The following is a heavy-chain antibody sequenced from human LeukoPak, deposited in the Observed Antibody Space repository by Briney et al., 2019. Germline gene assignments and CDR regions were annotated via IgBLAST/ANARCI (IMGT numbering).Heavy chain of an antibody. CDR3: ARSIAVAGPPLGY. CDR2: MNPNSGNT. Sequence: ASVKVSCKASGYTFTSYDINWVRQATGQGLEWMGWMNPNSGNTGYAQKFQGRVTMTRNASISTAYMELSSLRSEDTAVYYCARSIAVAGPPLGYWGQGTLVTVSS. J-gene: IGHJ4*02. D-gene: IGHD6-19*01. CDR1: GYTFTSYD. V-gene: IGHV1-8*01.